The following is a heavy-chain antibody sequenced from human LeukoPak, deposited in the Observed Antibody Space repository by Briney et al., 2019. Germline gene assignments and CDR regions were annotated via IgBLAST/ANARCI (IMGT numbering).Heavy chain of an antibody. CDR1: GGSISSSSYY. D-gene: IGHD3-3*01. CDR2: IYTRGST. V-gene: IGHV4-61*02. CDR3: ARATDERMDFWSGYSRSGYYMDV. J-gene: IGHJ6*03. Sequence: SETLSLTCTVSGGSISSSSYYWSWIRQPAGKGLEWIGRIYTRGSTNYNPSLKSRVTMSVDTSKNQFSLKLSSVTAADTAVYYCARATDERMDFWSGYSRSGYYMDVWGKGTTVTVSS.